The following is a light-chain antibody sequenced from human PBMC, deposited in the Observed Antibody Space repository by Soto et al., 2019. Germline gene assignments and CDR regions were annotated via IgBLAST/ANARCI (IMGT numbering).Light chain of an antibody. CDR2: EAS. Sequence: EIVLTQSPATLSLSPGERATLSCRASQSIDRYLAWYQQKPGQAPRLLIYEASNRATGIPPRFSGSGSGTDFSLTISSLEPEDFAVYYCQQRGTWPTFGQGTRVEI. J-gene: IGKJ1*01. CDR1: QSIDRY. CDR3: QQRGTWPT. V-gene: IGKV3-11*01.